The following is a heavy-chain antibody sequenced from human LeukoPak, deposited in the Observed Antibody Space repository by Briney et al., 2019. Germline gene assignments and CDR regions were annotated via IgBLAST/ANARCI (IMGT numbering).Heavy chain of an antibody. CDR3: ARGHHDSSEYFDY. Sequence: PGGSLRLSYAASGFTFSSYSMNWVRQAPGKGLEWVSSISSSSSYIYYADSVKGRFTISRDNAKNSLYLQMNSLRAEDTAVYYCARGHHDSSEYFDYWGQGTLVTVSS. J-gene: IGHJ4*02. CDR2: ISSSSSYI. D-gene: IGHD3-22*01. CDR1: GFTFSSYS. V-gene: IGHV3-21*01.